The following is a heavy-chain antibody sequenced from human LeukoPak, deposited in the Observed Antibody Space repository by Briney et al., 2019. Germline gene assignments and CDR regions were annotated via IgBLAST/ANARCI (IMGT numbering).Heavy chain of an antibody. V-gene: IGHV3-7*01. CDR1: GFTFSSYW. Sequence: QPGGSLRISCAASGFTFSSYWMSWVRQAPGKGLEWVANIKQDGSEKNHVDSVKGRFTISRDNAKNSLYLQMNSLRAEDTAVYYCARDGAYCGGDCYLYYYYGMDVWAKGPRSPSP. D-gene: IGHD2-21*02. J-gene: IGHJ6*02. CDR2: IKQDGSEK. CDR3: ARDGAYCGGDCYLYYYYGMDV.